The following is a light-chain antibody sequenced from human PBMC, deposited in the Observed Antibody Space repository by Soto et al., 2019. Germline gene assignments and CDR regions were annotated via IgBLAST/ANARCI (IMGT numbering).Light chain of an antibody. CDR2: WAS. CDR1: QSVLYSSYNKSY. V-gene: IGKV4-1*01. J-gene: IGKJ5*01. CDR3: QQYYSTLFT. Sequence: DIALTQSPDSLTLSLGERATINCKSSQSVLYSSYNKSYLAWYQVKPGRPPKTLFSWASTREPGVPDRFSGSEPGTESNLTISSLQTGDVAVYYCQQYYSTLFTFGQGTRLEIK.